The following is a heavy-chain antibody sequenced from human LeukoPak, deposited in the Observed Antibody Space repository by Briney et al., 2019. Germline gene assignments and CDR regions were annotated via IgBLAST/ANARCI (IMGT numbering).Heavy chain of an antibody. V-gene: IGHV3-48*02. D-gene: IGHD6-13*01. CDR1: GFTFSSYS. CDR2: ISSSSSTI. Sequence: AGGSLRLSCAASGFTFSSYSMNWVGPAPGEGLACVSYISSSSSTIYYADSVKGRFTISRDNAKNSLYLQMNSLRDEDTAVYYCARDSYLYSSSWSSVWGQGTLVTVSS. CDR3: ARDSYLYSSSWSSV. J-gene: IGHJ4*02.